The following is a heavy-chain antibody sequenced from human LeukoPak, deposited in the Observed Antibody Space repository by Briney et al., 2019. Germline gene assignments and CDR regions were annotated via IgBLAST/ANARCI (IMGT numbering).Heavy chain of an antibody. Sequence: GRSLRLSCAASGFTFSSYGMHWVRQAPGKGLVWVSRIKSDGTSTTYADSVKGRFTISRDNAKNTLYLQMNSLRAEDTAVYYCARISSGNYGLGDYWGQGALVTVSS. V-gene: IGHV3-74*01. CDR3: ARISSGNYGLGDY. CDR1: GFTFSSYG. D-gene: IGHD1-26*01. CDR2: IKSDGTST. J-gene: IGHJ4*02.